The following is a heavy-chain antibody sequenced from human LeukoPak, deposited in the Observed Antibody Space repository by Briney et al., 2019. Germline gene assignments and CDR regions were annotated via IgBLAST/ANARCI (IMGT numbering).Heavy chain of an antibody. J-gene: IGHJ4*02. D-gene: IGHD3-22*01. V-gene: IGHV3-23*01. CDR1: GFTFSSYA. Sequence: GGSLRLSCAASGFTFSSYAVSWVRQAPGKGLEWVSAISGSGGSTYYADSVKGRFTISRDNSKNTLYLQMNSLRAEDTAVYYCARGYDDYYDSSQGNYWGQGTLVTVSS. CDR2: ISGSGGST. CDR3: ARGYDDYYDSSQGNY.